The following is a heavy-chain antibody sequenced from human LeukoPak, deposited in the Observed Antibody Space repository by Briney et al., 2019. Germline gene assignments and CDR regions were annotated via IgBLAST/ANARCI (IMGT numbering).Heavy chain of an antibody. D-gene: IGHD3-22*01. J-gene: IGHJ4*02. V-gene: IGHV4-39*02. Sequence: SETLSLTCTVSGGSISSSSYYWGWIRQPPGKGLEWIGSIYYSGSTYYNPSLKSRVTISVDTSKNQFSLKLSSVTAADTAVYYCARDGGVVVKEYYFDYWGQGTLVTVSS. CDR3: ARDGGVVVKEYYFDY. CDR2: IYYSGST. CDR1: GGSISSSSYY.